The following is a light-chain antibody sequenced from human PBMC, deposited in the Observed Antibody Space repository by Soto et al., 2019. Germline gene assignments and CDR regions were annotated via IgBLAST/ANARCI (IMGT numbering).Light chain of an antibody. CDR3: QQYNKWWT. CDR1: QRISTN. CDR2: GTS. V-gene: IGKV3-15*01. Sequence: EIVMTQSPATLSVSPGERATLSCRASQRISTNLAWYQQKPGQAPRLLIYGTSTRATGIPDRFSGSGSVTEFTLTISSLQSEDFAVYYCQQYNKWWTFGQGTKVEIK. J-gene: IGKJ1*01.